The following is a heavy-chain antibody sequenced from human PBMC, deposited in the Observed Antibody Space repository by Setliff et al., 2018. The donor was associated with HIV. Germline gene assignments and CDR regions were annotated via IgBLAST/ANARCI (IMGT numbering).Heavy chain of an antibody. V-gene: IGHV4-4*07. J-gene: IGHJ4*02. D-gene: IGHD1-26*01. CDR3: ARDRGSGSWFDF. CDR2: IYTTGST. Sequence: SETLSLTCTVSGGSISSYYWSWIRQPAGKGLEWIGHIYTTGSTNYNPSLKSRVTISADTSNNQFSLRLTSMTAADTAVYYCARDRGSGSWFDFWGQGTLVTVSS. CDR1: GGSISSYY.